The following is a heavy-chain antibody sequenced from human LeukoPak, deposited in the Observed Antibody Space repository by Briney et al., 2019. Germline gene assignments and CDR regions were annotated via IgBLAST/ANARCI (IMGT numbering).Heavy chain of an antibody. CDR3: AREPGATTGFDAFDI. J-gene: IGHJ3*02. D-gene: IGHD1-26*01. V-gene: IGHV4-30-2*01. Sequence: SETLSLTCAVSGGSISSGGYSWSWVRQPPGKGLEWIGHISHSGSIYYNSSLKSRVTISVDRSKNQFSLKLSSVTAADTAVYYCAREPGATTGFDAFDIWGQGTMVTVSS. CDR1: GGSISSGGYS. CDR2: ISHSGSI.